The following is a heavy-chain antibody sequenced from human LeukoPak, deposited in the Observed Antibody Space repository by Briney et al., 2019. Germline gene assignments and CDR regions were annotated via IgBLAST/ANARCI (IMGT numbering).Heavy chain of an antibody. CDR3: AATYSGYDTYYFDY. Sequence: PGGSLRLSCAASGFTFSSYSMNWVRQAPGKGLEWVSSISGSSSYIYYADSVKGRFTISRDNAKNSLYLQMNSLRAEDTAVYYCAATYSGYDTYYFDYWGQGTLVTVSS. CDR2: ISGSSSYI. J-gene: IGHJ4*02. D-gene: IGHD5-12*01. CDR1: GFTFSSYS. V-gene: IGHV3-21*01.